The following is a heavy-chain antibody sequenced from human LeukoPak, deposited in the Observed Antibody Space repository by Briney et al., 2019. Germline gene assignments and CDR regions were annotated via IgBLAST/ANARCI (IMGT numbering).Heavy chain of an antibody. CDR3: ARRNYGSGTYDY. Sequence: SETLSLTCTVSGGSISSYYWSWIRQPPGKGLEWIGHMYYSGNTDYNPSLKSRVTISIDTPKNQFSLKLSSVTAADTAVYYCARRNYGSGTYDYWGQGTLVSVSS. CDR2: MYYSGNT. D-gene: IGHD3-10*01. V-gene: IGHV4-59*08. CDR1: GGSISSYY. J-gene: IGHJ4*02.